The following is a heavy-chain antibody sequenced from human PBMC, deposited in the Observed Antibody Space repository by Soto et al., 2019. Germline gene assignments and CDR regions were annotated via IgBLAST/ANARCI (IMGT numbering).Heavy chain of an antibody. D-gene: IGHD6-19*01. Sequence: QVQLVESGGGVVQPGRSLRLSCAASGFTFSSYGVHWVRQAPGKGLEWVAVISYDGSNKHYADSLKGRFTNSRDNYKTTLYLQMNSLRAEDTAVYYWARDRYSSGWMVYDYYYGVDVWRQGTTVTVSS. J-gene: IGHJ6*02. V-gene: IGHV3-30-3*01. CDR2: ISYDGSNK. CDR3: ARDRYSSGWMVYDYYYGVDV. CDR1: GFTFSSYG.